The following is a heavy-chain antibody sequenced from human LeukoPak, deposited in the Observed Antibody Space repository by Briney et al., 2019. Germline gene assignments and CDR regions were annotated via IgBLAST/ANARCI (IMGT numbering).Heavy chain of an antibody. Sequence: SETLSLTCTVSGGSISSGGYYWSWIRQHPGKGLEWIGYIYYSGSTYYNPSLKSRVTISVDTSKNQFSLKLSSVTAADTAVYYCARMAIEYSSSSASYYCGMDVRGQGTTVTVSS. V-gene: IGHV4-31*03. D-gene: IGHD6-6*01. CDR2: IYYSGST. CDR3: ARMAIEYSSSSASYYCGMDV. CDR1: GGSISSGGYY. J-gene: IGHJ6*02.